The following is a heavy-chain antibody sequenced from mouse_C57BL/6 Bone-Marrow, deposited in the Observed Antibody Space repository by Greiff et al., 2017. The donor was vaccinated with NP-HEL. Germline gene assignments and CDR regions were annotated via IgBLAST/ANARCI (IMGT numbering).Heavy chain of an antibody. J-gene: IGHJ1*03. V-gene: IGHV1-69*01. CDR1: GYTFTSYW. D-gene: IGHD2-2*01. CDR3: ARWGYYRYFDV. Sequence: VQLQQSGAELVMPGASVKLSCKASGYTFTSYWMHWVKQRPGQGLEWIGEIDPSDSYTNYNQKFKGKSTLTVDKSSSTAYMQLSSLTSEDSAVYYCARWGYYRYFDVWGTGTTVTVSS. CDR2: IDPSDSYT.